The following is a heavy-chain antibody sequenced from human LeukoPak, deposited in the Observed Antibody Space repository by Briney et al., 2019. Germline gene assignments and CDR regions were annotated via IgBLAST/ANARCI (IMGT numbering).Heavy chain of an antibody. CDR2: ISSSSSYI. V-gene: IGHV3-21*01. CDR3: ARDRGSYSPAEYFQH. D-gene: IGHD1-26*01. Sequence: GGSLRLSCAASGFTFSSYSMNWVRQAPGKGLEWVSSISSSSSYIYYADSVKGRFTISRDNAKNSLYLQMNSLRAEDTAVYYCARDRGSYSPAEYFQHWGQGTLVTVSS. J-gene: IGHJ1*01. CDR1: GFTFSSYS.